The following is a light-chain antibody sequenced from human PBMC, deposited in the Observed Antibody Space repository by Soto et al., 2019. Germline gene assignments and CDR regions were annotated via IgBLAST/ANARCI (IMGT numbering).Light chain of an antibody. CDR1: SSNIGSNY. V-gene: IGLV1-47*01. CDR3: AAWDDSLSVFYV. J-gene: IGLJ1*01. Sequence: QSALTQPPSASGTPGQRVTISCSGSSSNIGSNYVYWYQQFPGMAPKLLIYRNNQRPSGVPDRISGSKSGTSASLAISGLRSEDEADYYCAAWDDSLSVFYVFGTGTKVT. CDR2: RNN.